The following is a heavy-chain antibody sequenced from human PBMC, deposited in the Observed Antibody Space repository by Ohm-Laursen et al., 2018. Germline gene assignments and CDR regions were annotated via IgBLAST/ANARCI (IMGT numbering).Heavy chain of an antibody. CDR3: ARGYCTNGVCSSNWLDP. J-gene: IGHJ5*02. CDR2: ITHSGST. V-gene: IGHV4-39*07. CDR1: GGSISSSRYY. D-gene: IGHD2-8*01. Sequence: SETLSLTCTVSGGSISSSRYYWTWIRQPPGKGLEWIGEITHSGSTNYRPSLKSRVTISVDTSKNQFSLKLSSVTAADTAVYYCARGYCTNGVCSSNWLDPWGQGTLVTVSS.